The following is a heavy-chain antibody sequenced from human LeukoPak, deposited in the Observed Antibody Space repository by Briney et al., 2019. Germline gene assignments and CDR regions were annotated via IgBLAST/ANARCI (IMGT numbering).Heavy chain of an antibody. Sequence: ASLKVSSKPSLYTFTSYGIRCVRQAPGQGLEWMGWTIAYNGNTNYAQKLQGRVTMSTDTSTSTGYMELRSLRSDDTDVYYCARGLQETLAWLKALSAFDIWGQGTMVTVSS. CDR3: ARGLQETLAWLKALSAFDI. CDR1: LYTFTSYG. CDR2: TIAYNGNT. V-gene: IGHV1-18*01. J-gene: IGHJ3*02. D-gene: IGHD5-24*01.